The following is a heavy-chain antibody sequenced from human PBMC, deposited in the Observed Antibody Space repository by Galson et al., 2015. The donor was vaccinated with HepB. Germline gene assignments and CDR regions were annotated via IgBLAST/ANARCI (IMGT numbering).Heavy chain of an antibody. D-gene: IGHD7-27*01. CDR3: VRASGDY. Sequence: SLRLSCAASGFTFSDYWMTWVRQAPGRGLEWVATIKQDGVDSVKGRFTISRDDAKTSLYLQMNNLRAEDTAVYFCVRASGDYWGQGTPVTVS. CDR2: IKQDG. CDR1: GFTFSDYW. V-gene: IGHV3-7*01. J-gene: IGHJ4*02.